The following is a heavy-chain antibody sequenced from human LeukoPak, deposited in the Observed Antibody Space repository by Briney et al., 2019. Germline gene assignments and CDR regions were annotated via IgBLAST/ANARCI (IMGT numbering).Heavy chain of an antibody. Sequence: PSETLSLTCTVSGGSVSDYYWSWIRQSPGKGLEWIGYIYYTGSTSYNPSLRSRVTMSADTSKNQFSLKLSSVTAADTAVYYCARDYGDFEDYFDYWGQGTLVTVSS. J-gene: IGHJ4*02. D-gene: IGHD4-17*01. CDR2: IYYTGST. V-gene: IGHV4-59*02. CDR3: ARDYGDFEDYFDY. CDR1: GGSVSDYY.